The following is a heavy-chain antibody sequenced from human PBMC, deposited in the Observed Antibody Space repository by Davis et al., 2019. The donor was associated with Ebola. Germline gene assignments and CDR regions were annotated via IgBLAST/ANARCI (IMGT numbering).Heavy chain of an antibody. V-gene: IGHV3-9*01. D-gene: IGHD3-16*01. CDR2: ISWNSGSI. CDR1: GFTFTTYG. Sequence: SLKISCAASGFTFTTYGMHWVRQAPGKGLEWVSGISWNSGSIGYADSVKGRFTISRDNAKNSLYLQMNSLRAEDTAVYYCARGYDYIWGSSIDPWGQGTLVTVSS. J-gene: IGHJ5*02. CDR3: ARGYDYIWGSSIDP.